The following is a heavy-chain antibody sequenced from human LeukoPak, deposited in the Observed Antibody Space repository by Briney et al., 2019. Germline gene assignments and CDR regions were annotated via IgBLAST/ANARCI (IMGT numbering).Heavy chain of an antibody. V-gene: IGHV1-69*04. J-gene: IGHJ4*02. CDR1: GGTFSSYA. Sequence: GPSLKFSLSASGGTFSSYAISWVRQFPGQWRGWMGRFVPILGIANYAQKFQGRVTITADKSTSTAYMELSSLRSEDTAVYYCATKTQRGYSGYDSGASFDYWGQGTLVTVSS. CDR2: FVPILGIA. D-gene: IGHD5-12*01. CDR3: ATKTQRGYSGYDSGASFDY.